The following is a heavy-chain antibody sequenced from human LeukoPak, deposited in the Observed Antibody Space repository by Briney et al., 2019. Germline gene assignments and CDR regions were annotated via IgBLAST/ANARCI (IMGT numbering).Heavy chain of an antibody. Sequence: WESLKIPGKGSGYSFTSYWIGWVRQMPGKGLEWRGIIYPGDADSRYSPSFQGQVTISADKSISTAYLQWNSLKASDTAMYYCARLRDAYPDYWGQGTLITVSS. V-gene: IGHV5-51*01. CDR1: GYSFTSYW. D-gene: IGHD5-24*01. CDR3: ARLRDAYPDY. CDR2: IYPGDADS. J-gene: IGHJ4*02.